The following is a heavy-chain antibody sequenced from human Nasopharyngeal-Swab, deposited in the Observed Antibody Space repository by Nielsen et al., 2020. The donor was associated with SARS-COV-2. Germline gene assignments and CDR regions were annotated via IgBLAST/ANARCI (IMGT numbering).Heavy chain of an antibody. Sequence: ASVNVSCKASGYTFTSYYLHWVRQAPGQGLDWMGIINPTDGSTSYAQKFEGRVTMTRVTSTSTVYMELNSLRSEDTAVYYCARVLPFRITGTSGMDVWGQGTTVTVSS. CDR3: ARVLPFRITGTSGMDV. CDR2: INPTDGST. D-gene: IGHD1-7*01. J-gene: IGHJ6*02. V-gene: IGHV1-46*01. CDR1: GYTFTSYY.